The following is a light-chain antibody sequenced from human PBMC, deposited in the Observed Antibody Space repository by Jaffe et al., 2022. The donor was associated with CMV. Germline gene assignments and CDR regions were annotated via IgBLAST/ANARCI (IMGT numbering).Light chain of an antibody. CDR3: CSYAGSRTFYVV. V-gene: IGLV2-23*02. J-gene: IGLJ2*01. CDR2: EVS. CDR1: SSDVGSYNL. Sequence: QSALTQPASVSGSPGQSITISCTGTSSDVGSYNLVSWYQQHPGKAPKVMIYEVSKRPSGVSNRFSGSKSGNTASLTISGLQAEDEADYYCCSYAGSRTFYVVFGGGTKLTVL.